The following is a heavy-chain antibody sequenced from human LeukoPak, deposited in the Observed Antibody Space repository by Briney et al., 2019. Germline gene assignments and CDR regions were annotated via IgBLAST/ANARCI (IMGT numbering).Heavy chain of an antibody. V-gene: IGHV4-59*01. J-gene: IGHJ6*02. CDR3: ARGLGYCSSTSCLRGVYYYGMDV. CDR1: SGPISSYY. CDR2: IYYSGST. D-gene: IGHD2-2*01. Sequence: PSETLSLTCTVSSGPISSYYWSWIRQPPGKGLEGVGYIYYSGSTNYNPSLKSRVTISVDTSKTQFSLKLSSVTAADTAVYYCARGLGYCSSTSCLRGVYYYGMDVWGQGTTVTVSS.